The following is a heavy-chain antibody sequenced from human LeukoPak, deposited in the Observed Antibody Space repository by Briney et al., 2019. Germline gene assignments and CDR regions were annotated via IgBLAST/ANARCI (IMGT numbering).Heavy chain of an antibody. V-gene: IGHV3-21*06. D-gene: IGHD1-1*01. CDR2: IIYSSTFL. J-gene: IGHJ4*02. Sequence: GGSLRLSCEGSGFTFSTFSLNWVRQAPGKGREGVASIIYSSTFLDYPDSVKGRFTISSDNTQNSVYLEMNSLRDEDTAAYFCARGGDGHNSYLDFWGQGTLVTVSS. CDR3: ARGGDGHNSYLDF. CDR1: GFTFSTFS.